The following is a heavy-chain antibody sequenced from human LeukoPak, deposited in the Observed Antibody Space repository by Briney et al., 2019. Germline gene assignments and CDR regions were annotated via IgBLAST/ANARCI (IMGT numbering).Heavy chain of an antibody. D-gene: IGHD3-22*01. CDR2: IIPIFGTA. CDR1: GGTFSSYA. J-gene: IGHJ4*02. Sequence: SVKVSRKASGGTFSSYAISWVRQAPGQGLEWMGGIIPIFGTANYAQKFQGRVTITTDESTSTAYMELSSLRSEDTAVYYCARVGYYDSSGYYHDYWGQGTLVTVSS. V-gene: IGHV1-69*05. CDR3: ARVGYYDSSGYYHDY.